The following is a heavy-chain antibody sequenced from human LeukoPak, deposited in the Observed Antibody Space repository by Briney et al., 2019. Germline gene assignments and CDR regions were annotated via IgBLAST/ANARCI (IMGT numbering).Heavy chain of an antibody. V-gene: IGHV1-18*04. D-gene: IGHD3-16*01. CDR1: GYTFTGYY. CDR2: ISAYNGNT. J-gene: IGHJ3*02. CDR3: AREYVGDAFDI. Sequence: ASVTVSCKASGYTFTGYYMHWVRQAPGQGLEWMGWISAYNGNTNYAQKLQGRVTITTDTSTSTAYMELRSLRSDDTAVYYCAREYVGDAFDIWGQGTMVTVSS.